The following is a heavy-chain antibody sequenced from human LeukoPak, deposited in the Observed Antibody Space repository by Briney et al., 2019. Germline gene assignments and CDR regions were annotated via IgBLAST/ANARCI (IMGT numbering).Heavy chain of an antibody. CDR2: IYYSGST. D-gene: IGHD6-13*01. CDR1: GGSISSYY. J-gene: IGHJ6*03. CDR3: ARGTKYSSSWQYYYYYYMDV. V-gene: IGHV4-59*01. Sequence: SETLSLTCTVSGGSISSYYWSWIRQPPGKGLEWIGYIYYSGSTNYNPSLKSRVTISVDTSKNQFSLKLSSVTAADTAVYYCARGTKYSSSWQYYYYYYMDVWGKGTTVTISS.